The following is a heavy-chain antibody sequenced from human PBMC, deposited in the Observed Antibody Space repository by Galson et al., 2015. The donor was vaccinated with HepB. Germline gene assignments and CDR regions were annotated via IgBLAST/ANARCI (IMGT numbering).Heavy chain of an antibody. J-gene: IGHJ3*02. CDR2: IYYSGST. CDR1: GGSISSSSYY. Sequence: TLSLTCTVSGGSISSSSYYWGWIRQPPGKGLEWIGSIYYSGSTYYNPSLKSRVTISVDTSKNQFSLKLSSVTAADTAVYYCALLTLRSAFDIWGQGTMVTVSS. CDR3: ALLTLRSAFDI. D-gene: IGHD4-17*01. V-gene: IGHV4-39*01.